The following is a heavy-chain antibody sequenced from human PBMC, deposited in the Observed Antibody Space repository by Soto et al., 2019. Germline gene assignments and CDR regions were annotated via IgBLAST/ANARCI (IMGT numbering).Heavy chain of an antibody. CDR3: ARDEEGTVVTPLYWYFDL. Sequence: ASVKVSCKASGYTFTGYYMRWVRQAPGQGLEWMGWINPNSGGTNYAQKFQGRVTMTRDTSISTAYMELSRLRSDDTAVYYCARDEEGTVVTPLYWYFDLWGRGTLVTVSS. J-gene: IGHJ2*01. D-gene: IGHD2-21*02. CDR2: INPNSGGT. CDR1: GYTFTGYY. V-gene: IGHV1-2*02.